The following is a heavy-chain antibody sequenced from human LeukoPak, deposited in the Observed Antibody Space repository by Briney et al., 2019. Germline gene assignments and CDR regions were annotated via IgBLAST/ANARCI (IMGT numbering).Heavy chain of an antibody. CDR2: IWSDGDNK. V-gene: IGHV3-33*06. CDR1: GFTFNIYG. J-gene: IGHJ3*02. D-gene: IGHD1-26*01. CDR3: AKSLSGSYSAFDI. Sequence: GGSLRLSCVASGFTFNIYGMHWVRQAPGKGLEWVAVIWSDGDNKYYAYSVKGRFTISRDNSRNTLYLQMNSLRAEDTAVYYCAKSLSGSYSAFDIWGQGTVVTVSS.